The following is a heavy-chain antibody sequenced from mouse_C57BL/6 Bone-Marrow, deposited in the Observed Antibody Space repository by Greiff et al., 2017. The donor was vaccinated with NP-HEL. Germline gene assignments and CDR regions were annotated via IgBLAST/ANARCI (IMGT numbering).Heavy chain of an antibody. CDR2: IFPGSGST. CDR3: ARDYYGSSYVGYFDV. Sequence: QVQLKESGPELVKPGASVKISCKASGYTFTDYYINWVKQRPGQGLEWIGWIFPGSGSTYYNEKFKGKATLTVDKSSSTAYMLLSSLTSEDSAVYFCARDYYGSSYVGYFDVWGTGTTVTVSS. CDR1: GYTFTDYY. J-gene: IGHJ1*03. D-gene: IGHD1-1*01. V-gene: IGHV1-75*01.